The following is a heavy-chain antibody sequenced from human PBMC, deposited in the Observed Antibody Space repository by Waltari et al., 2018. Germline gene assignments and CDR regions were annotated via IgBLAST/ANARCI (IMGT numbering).Heavy chain of an antibody. CDR3: TPLAGDAFDI. Sequence: EVQLVESGGGLVKHGGSLCLSCAASGSTFRSYSLNWVRQAPGKGLEWVSSISSSSSYIYYADSVKGRFTISRDNAKNSLYLQMNSLRAEDTAVYYCTPLAGDAFDIWGQGTMVTVSS. D-gene: IGHD3-3*02. J-gene: IGHJ3*02. CDR1: GSTFRSYS. V-gene: IGHV3-21*01. CDR2: ISSSSSYI.